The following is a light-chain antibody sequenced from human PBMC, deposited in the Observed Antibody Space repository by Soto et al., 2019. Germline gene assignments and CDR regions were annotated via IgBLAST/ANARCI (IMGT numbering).Light chain of an antibody. CDR1: HSVSSSY. V-gene: IGKV3-20*01. J-gene: IGKJ2*01. CDR2: GAS. Sequence: EIVLTQSPGTLSLSPGERATLSCSASHSVSSSYLAWYQQNPGQAPRLLIYGASSRATGIPDRFSGSGSGTDFTLTISRLEPEDFAVYYCQQYGGSPPYTFGQGTKLEIK. CDR3: QQYGGSPPYT.